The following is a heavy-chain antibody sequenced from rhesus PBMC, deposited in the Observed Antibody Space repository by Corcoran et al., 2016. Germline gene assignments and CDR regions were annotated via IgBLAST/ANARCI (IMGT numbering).Heavy chain of an antibody. CDR3: ARTVTTFFYGLDS. J-gene: IGHJ6*01. Sequence: QVQLQESGPGLVKPSETLSLTCAVSGGSISDDYYWSWIRQPPGKGLEWIGYIFVSGGGTNYNPSLKNRVTVSIYTSKNQFSLKVSSVTAADTAVYYCARTVTTFFYGLDSWGHGVVVTVSS. CDR1: GGSISDDYY. CDR2: IFVSGGGT. D-gene: IGHD4-23*01. V-gene: IGHV4-106*01.